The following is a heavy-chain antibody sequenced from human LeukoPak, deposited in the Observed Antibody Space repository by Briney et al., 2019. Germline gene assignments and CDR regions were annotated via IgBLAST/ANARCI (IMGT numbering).Heavy chain of an antibody. CDR3: ARGWELPDY. J-gene: IGHJ4*02. D-gene: IGHD1-26*01. Sequence: ASVKVSCKASAYTFSNYDINWVRQATGQGLEWIGWMNPNSGNTGYAQKFQGRVTITRDTSASTAYMELSSLRSEDTAVYYCARGWELPDYWGQGTLVTVSS. V-gene: IGHV1-8*01. CDR2: MNPNSGNT. CDR1: AYTFSNYD.